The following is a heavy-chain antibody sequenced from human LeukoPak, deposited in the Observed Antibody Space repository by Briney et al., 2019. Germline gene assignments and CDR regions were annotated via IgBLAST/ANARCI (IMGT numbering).Heavy chain of an antibody. D-gene: IGHD2-15*01. V-gene: IGHV3-53*05. J-gene: IGHJ6*02. CDR1: GFIVSSNY. CDR2: IYSGGST. Sequence: PGGSLRLSCAASGFIVSSNYMSWVRQAPGKGLEWVSVIYSGGSTYYADSVKGRFTISRDNSKNTLYLQMNSLRAEDTAVYYCAKVRYCSGGSCPNYYYYGMDVWGQGTTVTVSS. CDR3: AKVRYCSGGSCPNYYYYGMDV.